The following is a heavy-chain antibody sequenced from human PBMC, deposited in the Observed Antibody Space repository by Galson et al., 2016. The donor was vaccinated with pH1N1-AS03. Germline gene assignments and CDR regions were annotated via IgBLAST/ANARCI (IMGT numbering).Heavy chain of an antibody. J-gene: IGHJ4*02. V-gene: IGHV4-59*01. Sequence: SETLSLTCTVSGDSISSYYWSWIRQPPGKGLEWIGYMFYSGSTKYNSSLKSRVSISGDTSKNQISLKLTSVTAADTAVYYCARAQLYGVYVLDYWGPGTLVTVSS. D-gene: IGHD4-17*01. CDR1: GDSISSYY. CDR2: MFYSGST. CDR3: ARAQLYGVYVLDY.